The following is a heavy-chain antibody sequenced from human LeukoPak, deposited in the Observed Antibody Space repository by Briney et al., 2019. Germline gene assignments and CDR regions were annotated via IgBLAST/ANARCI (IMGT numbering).Heavy chain of an antibody. D-gene: IGHD4-11*01. CDR1: GFTFSSYG. CDR2: IRYDGSNK. CDR3: AKDGVLIYSSPDY. V-gene: IGHV3-30*02. J-gene: IGHJ4*02. Sequence: GGSLRLSCAASGFTFSSYGMHWVRQAPGKGLEWVAFIRYDGSNKYYADSVKGRFTISRDNSKNTLYLQMNSLRAEDTAVYYCAKDGVLIYSSPDYWGQGTLVTVSS.